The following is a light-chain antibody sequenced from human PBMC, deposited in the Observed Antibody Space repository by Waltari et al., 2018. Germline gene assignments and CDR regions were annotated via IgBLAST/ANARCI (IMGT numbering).Light chain of an antibody. CDR3: NSYAGSSSWV. CDR2: DVS. CDR1: SSDVGFYNY. V-gene: IGLV2-14*01. J-gene: IGLJ3*02. Sequence: QSALTQPASVSGSPGQSITISCTGTSSDVGFYNYVSWYQQHPGKAPKLMSYDVSERPAGVANRFSGSKSGNTASLTISGRQAEDEADYYCNSYAGSSSWVFGGGTKLTVL.